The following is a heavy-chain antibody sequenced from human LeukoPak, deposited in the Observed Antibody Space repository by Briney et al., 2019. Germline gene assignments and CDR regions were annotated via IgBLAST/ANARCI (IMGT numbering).Heavy chain of an antibody. Sequence: SVKVSCKASGGTFSSYAISWVRQAPGQGLEWMGGIIPIFGTANYAQKFQGRVTITADESTSTAYMERSSLRSEDTAVYYCAREIGSGSYWGPVGYWGQGTLVTVSS. J-gene: IGHJ4*02. CDR1: GGTFSSYA. CDR2: IIPIFGTA. D-gene: IGHD3-10*01. V-gene: IGHV1-69*13. CDR3: AREIGSGSYWGPVGY.